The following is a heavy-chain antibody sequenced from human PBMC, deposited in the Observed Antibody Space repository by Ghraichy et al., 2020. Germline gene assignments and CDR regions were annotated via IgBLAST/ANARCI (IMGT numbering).Heavy chain of an antibody. D-gene: IGHD6-13*01. J-gene: IGHJ6*02. CDR2: IYYSGRT. CDR1: GGSINSNSYY. Sequence: SETLSLTCTVSGGSINSNSYYWGWIRQPPGKGLEWIGSIYYSGRTYYNPSLNSRVTISVDTSKNQFSLKLSSVTAADTAVYYCARLHGIATTGTPSYYYGMDVWGQGTTVTVSS. V-gene: IGHV4-39*01. CDR3: ARLHGIATTGTPSYYYGMDV.